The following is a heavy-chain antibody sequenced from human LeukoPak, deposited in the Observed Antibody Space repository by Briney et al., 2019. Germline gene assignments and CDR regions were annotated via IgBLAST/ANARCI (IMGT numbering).Heavy chain of an antibody. Sequence: SETLSLTCTVSGGSISSGDYYWSWIRQPPGKGLEWIGYIYYSGSTYYNPSLKSRVSISVDTSKIQFSLKLSSVTAADTAVYYCSRGYDYYAFDIWGQGTMVTVSS. D-gene: IGHD5-12*01. CDR2: IYYSGST. CDR3: SRGYDYYAFDI. CDR1: GGSISSGDYY. J-gene: IGHJ3*02. V-gene: IGHV4-30-4*01.